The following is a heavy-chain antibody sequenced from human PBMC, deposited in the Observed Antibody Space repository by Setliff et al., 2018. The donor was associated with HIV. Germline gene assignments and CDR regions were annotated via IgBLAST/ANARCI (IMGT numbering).Heavy chain of an antibody. Sequence: SETLSLTCTVSNGSISSGNHYWSWIRHHPGKGLEWIAYIYYTGNTYFNPSLKSRITISIDTSKNQFSLKMSSVTAADTAVYYCARDRYAGEIDYWGQGTLVTVSS. CDR1: NGSISSGNHY. D-gene: IGHD3-10*01. J-gene: IGHJ4*02. V-gene: IGHV4-31*03. CDR2: IYYTGNT. CDR3: ARDRYAGEIDY.